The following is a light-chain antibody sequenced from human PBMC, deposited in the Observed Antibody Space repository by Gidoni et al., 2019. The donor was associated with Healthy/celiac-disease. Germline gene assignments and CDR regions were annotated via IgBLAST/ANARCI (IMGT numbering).Light chain of an antibody. Sequence: QSARTQPASVSGSPGQSITISCTGTSSDVGSYNLVSWYQQHPGKAPKLMIYEGSKRPSGVSNRFSGSKSGHTASLTLSGLQAEDEADYSCCSSAGSSLVVFGGGTKLTVL. CDR3: CSSAGSSLVV. V-gene: IGLV2-23*01. CDR1: SSDVGSYNL. J-gene: IGLJ2*01. CDR2: EGS.